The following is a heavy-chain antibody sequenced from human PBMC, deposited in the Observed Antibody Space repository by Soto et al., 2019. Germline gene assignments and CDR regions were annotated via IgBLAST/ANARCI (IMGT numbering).Heavy chain of an antibody. D-gene: IGHD2-15*01. CDR1: VGTFSSYA. CDR3: ARERQCSGGSCYPPYYFDY. Sequence: VKVSCKASVGTFSSYAISWVRQAPGQGLEWMGGIIPIFGTANYAQKFQGRVTITADESTSTAYMELSSLRSEDTAVYYCARERQCSGGSCYPPYYFDYWGQGTLVTVSS. J-gene: IGHJ4*02. V-gene: IGHV1-69*01. CDR2: IIPIFGTA.